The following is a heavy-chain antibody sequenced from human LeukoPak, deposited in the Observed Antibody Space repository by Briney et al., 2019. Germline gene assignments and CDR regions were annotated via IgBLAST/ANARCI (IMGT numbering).Heavy chain of an antibody. V-gene: IGHV3-74*01. CDR2: IIGDGSTT. CDR3: TKRVSATRWFDP. CDR1: GFTFSDYW. J-gene: IGHJ5*02. Sequence: GGSLRLSYAASGFTFSDYWMHWVRQAPGKGLEWVSRIIGDGSTTIYADSVKGRFTISRDNAENTMYLQMNSLRVEDTAVYYCTKRVSATRWFDPWGQGTLVTVSS. D-gene: IGHD2-15*01.